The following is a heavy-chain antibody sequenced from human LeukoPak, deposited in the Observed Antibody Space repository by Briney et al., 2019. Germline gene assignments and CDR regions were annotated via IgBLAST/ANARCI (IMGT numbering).Heavy chain of an antibody. D-gene: IGHD2-15*01. Sequence: GGSLRLSCAASGFTFGNYNFIWVRQAPGKGPEWVSYISSSSSAIHYADSVKGRFTISRDNAKNSLYLQMNSLRAEDTAVYYCARDCSGGSCYYGTDAFDIWGQGTMVTVSS. V-gene: IGHV3-48*01. J-gene: IGHJ3*02. CDR2: ISSSSSAI. CDR1: GFTFGNYN. CDR3: ARDCSGGSCYYGTDAFDI.